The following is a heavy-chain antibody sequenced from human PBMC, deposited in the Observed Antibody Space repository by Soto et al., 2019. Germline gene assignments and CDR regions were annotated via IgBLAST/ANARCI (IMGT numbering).Heavy chain of an antibody. CDR1: GGTFSSYA. CDR3: ARDTRSTYDFWSGYHMGAPDY. V-gene: IGHV1-69*01. Sequence: QVQLVQSGAEVKKPGSSVKVSCKASGGTFSSYAISWVRQAPGQGLEWMGGIVPIFGTANYAQKFQGRVTITEDEATSTAYMELSSLRSEDTAVYYCARDTRSTYDFWSGYHMGAPDYWGQGTLVTVSS. J-gene: IGHJ4*02. CDR2: IVPIFGTA. D-gene: IGHD3-3*01.